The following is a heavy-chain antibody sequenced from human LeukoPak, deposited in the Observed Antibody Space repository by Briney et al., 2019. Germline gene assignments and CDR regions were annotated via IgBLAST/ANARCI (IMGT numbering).Heavy chain of an antibody. CDR3: ARDLDGPENY. J-gene: IGHJ4*02. CDR2: ISSDANNK. D-gene: IGHD3-3*01. CDR1: GFTFSSYA. V-gene: IGHV3-30*03. Sequence: PGRSLRLSCAASGFTFSSYAINWVRQAPGKGLEWVGVISSDANNKYYAESVEGRFTISRDNSKNTLYLQVNSLKTEDTAVYYCARDLDGPENYWGQGTLVTVSS.